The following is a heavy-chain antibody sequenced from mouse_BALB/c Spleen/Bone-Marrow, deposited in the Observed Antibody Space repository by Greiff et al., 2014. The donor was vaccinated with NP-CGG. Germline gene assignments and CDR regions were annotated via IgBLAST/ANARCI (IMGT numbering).Heavy chain of an antibody. J-gene: IGHJ2*01. CDR3: ASGDYFDY. CDR1: GYTFSNYW. V-gene: IGHV1-9*01. CDR2: ILPGSGST. Sequence: QVQLQQSGAELMKHGASVKISCKATGYTFSNYWMEWVKQRPGHGLEWIGEILPGSGSTNYNEKFTGKATFTADTSSNTAYLQLSSLTSADSAVYYCASGDYFDYWGQGTTLTVSS.